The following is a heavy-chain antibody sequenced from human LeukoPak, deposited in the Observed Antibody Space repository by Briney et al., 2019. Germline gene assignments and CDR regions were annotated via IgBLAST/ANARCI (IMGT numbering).Heavy chain of an antibody. J-gene: IGHJ3*02. CDR2: ISYDGSNK. V-gene: IGHV3-30-3*02. Sequence: GRSLRLSCAASGFTFSSYAMHWVRQAPGKGLEWVAVISYDGSNKYYADSVKGRFTISRDNSKNTLYLQMNSLRAEDTAVYYCASKSWELTLFDIWGQGTVVTVSS. CDR1: GFTFSSYA. CDR3: ASKSWELTLFDI. D-gene: IGHD1-26*01.